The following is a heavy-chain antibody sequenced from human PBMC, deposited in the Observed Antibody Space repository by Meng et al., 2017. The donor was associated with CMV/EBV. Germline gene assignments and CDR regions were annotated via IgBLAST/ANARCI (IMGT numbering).Heavy chain of an antibody. Sequence: GGSLRLSCAASGFTFSSYWMSWVRQAPGKGLEWVANIKQDGSEKYYVDSVKGRFTIARDNAKNSLYLQMNSLRAEATAVYYGEIAGDYRYCSSTTCYWANYYYGMDVWGQGTTVTVSS. CDR3: EIAGDYRYCSSTTCYWANYYYGMDV. V-gene: IGHV3-7*01. CDR2: IKQDGSEK. D-gene: IGHD2-2*01. J-gene: IGHJ6*02. CDR1: GFTFSSYW.